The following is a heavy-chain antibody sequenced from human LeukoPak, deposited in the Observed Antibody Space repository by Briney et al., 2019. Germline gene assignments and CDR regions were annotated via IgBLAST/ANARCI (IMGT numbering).Heavy chain of an antibody. CDR3: AEGTTG. V-gene: IGHV3-21*01. J-gene: IGHJ1*01. CDR2: ISRTSTYI. D-gene: IGHD1-1*01. Sequence: GGSLRLSCAASGFTFSSYSMNWVRQAPGKGLEWVSSISRTSTYIYYADSLKGRFTISRDNAKNSLYLQMNSLRAEDTAVYNCAEGTTGWGQGTLVTVSS. CDR1: GFTFSSYS.